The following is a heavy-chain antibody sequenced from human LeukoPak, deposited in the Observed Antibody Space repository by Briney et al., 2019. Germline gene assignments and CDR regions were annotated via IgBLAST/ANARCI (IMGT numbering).Heavy chain of an antibody. CDR1: GFTFSNYS. D-gene: IGHD3-9*01. CDR2: ISSSSSYI. J-gene: IGHJ4*02. CDR3: AKDSERYFDWLLYGFDY. Sequence: GGSLRLSCAASGFTFSNYSMNWVRQAPGKGLEWVSSISSSSSYIYYADSVKGRFTISRDNSKNTLYLQMNSLRAEDTAVYYCAKDSERYFDWLLYGFDYWGQGTLVTVSS. V-gene: IGHV3-21*01.